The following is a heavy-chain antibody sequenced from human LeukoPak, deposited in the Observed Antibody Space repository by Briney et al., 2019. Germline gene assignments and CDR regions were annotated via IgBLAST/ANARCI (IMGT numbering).Heavy chain of an antibody. CDR2: ISAYNGNT. CDR3: ARRGSGSYRDYFDY. Sequence: GASVKVSCKASGYTFASYGISWVRQAPGQGLEWMGWISAYNGNTNYAQKLQGRVTMTTDTSTSTAYMELRSLRSDDTAVYYCARRGSGSYRDYFDYWGQGTLVTVSS. V-gene: IGHV1-18*01. CDR1: GYTFASYG. D-gene: IGHD1-26*01. J-gene: IGHJ4*02.